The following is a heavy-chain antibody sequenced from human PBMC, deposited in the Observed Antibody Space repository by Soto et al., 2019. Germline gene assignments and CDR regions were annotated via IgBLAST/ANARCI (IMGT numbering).Heavy chain of an antibody. J-gene: IGHJ4*02. V-gene: IGHV1-69*12. CDR1: GGTFSSYA. Sequence: QVQLVQSGAEVKKPGSSVKVSCKASGGTFSSYAISWVRQAPGQGLEWMGGIIPIFGTANYAQKFQGRVTITADESTSTGYMELSSLRSEDTAVYYCAGAYCGGDCYTARTYYFDYWGQGTLVTVSS. CDR3: AGAYCGGDCYTARTYYFDY. CDR2: IIPIFGTA. D-gene: IGHD2-21*02.